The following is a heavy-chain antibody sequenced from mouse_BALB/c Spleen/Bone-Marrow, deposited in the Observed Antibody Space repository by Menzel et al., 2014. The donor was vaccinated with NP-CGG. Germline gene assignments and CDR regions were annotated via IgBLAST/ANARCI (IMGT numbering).Heavy chain of an antibody. V-gene: IGHV2-2*02. J-gene: IGHJ3*01. D-gene: IGHD1-2*01. Sequence: QVQLQQSGPGLVQPSQSLSITCTVSGFSLTNYGVHWVRQSPGKGLEWLGVIWSGGSTDYNAAFISRLIISKDNSKSXVFFKMNSLQANDTAIYYCARRRGTTAPFAYWGQGTLVTVSA. CDR1: GFSLTNYG. CDR3: ARRRGTTAPFAY. CDR2: IWSGGST.